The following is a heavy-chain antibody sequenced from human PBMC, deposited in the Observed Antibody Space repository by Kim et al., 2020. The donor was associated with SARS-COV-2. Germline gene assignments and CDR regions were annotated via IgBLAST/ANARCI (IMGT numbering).Heavy chain of an antibody. CDR1: GVSFSGYY. CDR3: ARGLRVSGYQMVDYYYYYGMDV. V-gene: IGHV4-34*01. J-gene: IGHJ6*02. CDR2: INHSGST. D-gene: IGHD3-3*01. Sequence: SETLSLTCAVYGVSFSGYYWSWIRQPPGKGLEWIGEINHSGSTNYNPSLKSRVTISVDTSKNQFSLKRSSVTAADTAVYYCARGLRVSGYQMVDYYYYYGMDVWGQGTTVTVSS.